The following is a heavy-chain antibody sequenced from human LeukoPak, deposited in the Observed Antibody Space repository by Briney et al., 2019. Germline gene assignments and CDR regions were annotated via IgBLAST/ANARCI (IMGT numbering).Heavy chain of an antibody. D-gene: IGHD2-2*01. Sequence: QSGGTLRLSCAASGFTFSSYAMSWVRQAPGKGLEWVSAISGSGGSTYYADSVKGRFTISRDNSKNTLYLQMNSLRAEDTAVYYCAKEPRSEYQLLAFDYWGQGTLVTVSS. J-gene: IGHJ4*02. CDR3: AKEPRSEYQLLAFDY. CDR2: ISGSGGST. V-gene: IGHV3-23*01. CDR1: GFTFSSYA.